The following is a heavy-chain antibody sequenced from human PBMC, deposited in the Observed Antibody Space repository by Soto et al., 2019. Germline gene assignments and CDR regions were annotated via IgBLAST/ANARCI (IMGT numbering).Heavy chain of an antibody. D-gene: IGHD3-9*01. J-gene: IGHJ4*02. V-gene: IGHV3-23*01. CDR3: AKGPEYDILTGCDY. Sequence: EVQLLESGGGFVQPGESLRLSCAASGFTFSLSAMSWVRQAPGRGLDWVSSLSGGGSTTDYADSVKGRFTISRDNSKNTVHLLMNSLRAEDTAVYYCAKGPEYDILTGCDYWGQGALVTVSS. CDR1: GFTFSLSA. CDR2: LSGGGSTT.